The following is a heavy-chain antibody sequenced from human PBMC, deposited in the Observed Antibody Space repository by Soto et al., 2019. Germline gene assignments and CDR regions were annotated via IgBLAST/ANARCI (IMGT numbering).Heavy chain of an antibody. CDR1: GYTFTRYG. CDR3: AKNGQPPYYYYGMEV. D-gene: IGHD2-8*01. Sequence: QGHLVQSGAEVKKPGVSVKVSCKASGYTFTRYGISWVRQAPGQGLEWMGWISGYNGDTNYAQKFQGRVTMTIDTSTTTVYMELRSLTSDDTAVYYCAKNGQPPYYYYGMEVWGQGTTVTVSS. V-gene: IGHV1-18*01. J-gene: IGHJ6*02. CDR2: ISGYNGDT.